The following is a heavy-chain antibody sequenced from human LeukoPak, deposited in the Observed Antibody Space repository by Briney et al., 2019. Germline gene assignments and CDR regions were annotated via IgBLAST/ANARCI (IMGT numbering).Heavy chain of an antibody. CDR1: GGSFSGYY. CDR3: VTQTQYCSGGNCYFDY. V-gene: IGHV4-34*01. D-gene: IGHD2-15*01. J-gene: IGHJ4*02. Sequence: SETLSLTCAVYGGSFSGYYWSWIRQPPGKGLEWIGEINHSGSTNYNPSLKSRVTISVDTSKNQFSLKLSSLTAADTAVYYCVTQTQYCSGGNCYFDYWGQGTLVTVSS. CDR2: INHSGST.